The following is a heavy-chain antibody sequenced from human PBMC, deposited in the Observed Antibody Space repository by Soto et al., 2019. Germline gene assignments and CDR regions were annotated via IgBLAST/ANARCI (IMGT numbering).Heavy chain of an antibody. CDR1: GFTFSDYT. CDR3: ARRTSGYFGY. CDR2: ILSDYNT. D-gene: IGHD6-19*01. Sequence: EVQLLQSGGGLVQPGGSLTLSCAASGFTFSDYTMKWVRQAPGKVLECVSVILSDYNTYYADSVRGRFTISRDNSKNTLSLEMNSLRAEDTAVYFCARRTSGYFGYWGEGALVSVSS. V-gene: IGHV3-23*03. J-gene: IGHJ4*02.